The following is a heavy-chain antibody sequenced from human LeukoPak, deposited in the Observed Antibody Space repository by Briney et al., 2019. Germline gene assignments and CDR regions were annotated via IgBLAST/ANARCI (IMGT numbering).Heavy chain of an antibody. CDR2: TSYDGSNK. V-gene: IGHV3-30-3*01. CDR3: ARDRLWFGESSRAFDI. J-gene: IGHJ3*02. CDR1: GFTFSSYA. Sequence: PGGSLRLSCAASGFTFSSYAMHWVRQPPGKGLEWVAATSYDGSNKYYAESVKGRFTISRDNSEKTLYLQMNGLRAEDTAMYYCARDRLWFGESSRAFDIWGQGTMVTVSS. D-gene: IGHD3-10*01.